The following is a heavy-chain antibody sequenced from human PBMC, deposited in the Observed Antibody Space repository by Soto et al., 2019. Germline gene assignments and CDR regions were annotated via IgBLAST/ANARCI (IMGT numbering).Heavy chain of an antibody. Sequence: CESAGWTGTSYVMDGVRQAPRKRLEWMGWINAGNGNTKYSQKFQGRVTITRDTSASTAYMELSSLRSEDTAVYYCSRVRQHYSRSSAFDISAQRTLVTVSS. D-gene: IGHD6-13*01. CDR2: INAGNGNT. J-gene: IGHJ4*02. V-gene: IGHV1-3*01. CDR3: SRVRQHYSRSSAFDI. CDR1: GWTGTSYV.